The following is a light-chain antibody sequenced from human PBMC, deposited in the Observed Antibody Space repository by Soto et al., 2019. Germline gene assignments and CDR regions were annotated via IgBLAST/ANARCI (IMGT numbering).Light chain of an antibody. CDR1: NSDVGNYNL. V-gene: IGLV2-23*01. CDR2: EGS. J-gene: IGLJ1*01. Sequence: QSALAQPASVSGSPGQSITIPCTGSNSDVGNYNLVSWYQQHPGEAPKLMIYEGSKRPSGVSNRFSGSKSGNTASLTISGLQAEDEADYFCCSYAGSSTYVFGTGTKVTGL. CDR3: CSYAGSSTYV.